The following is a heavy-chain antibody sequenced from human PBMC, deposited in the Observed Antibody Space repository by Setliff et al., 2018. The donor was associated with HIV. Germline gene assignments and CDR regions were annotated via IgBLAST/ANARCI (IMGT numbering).Heavy chain of an antibody. V-gene: IGHV4-31*03. CDR3: ASSTRKSFDFWTDSRTTYPPYYLDY. J-gene: IGHJ4*02. CDR2: IYYSGTT. Sequence: PSETLSLTCSVSGASVVSGGYYWSWIRQHPEKGLEWIGYIYYSGTTTYNPSLRSRVTISLDTSLNQFSLKVNSVTAADTAVYYCASSTRKSFDFWTDSRTTYPPYYLDYWGQGTLVTVSS. D-gene: IGHD3-3*01. CDR1: GASVVSGGYY.